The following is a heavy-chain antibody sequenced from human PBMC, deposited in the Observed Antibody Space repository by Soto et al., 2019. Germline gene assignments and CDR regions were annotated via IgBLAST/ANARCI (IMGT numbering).Heavy chain of an antibody. J-gene: IGHJ5*02. Sequence: GGSLRLSCAASGFTFSSYSMNWVRQAPGKGLEWVSYISSSSSTIYYADSVKGRFTISRDSAKKTVYLQMNSLRAEDTAVYFCARELRDSHIHFDHWGQGTRVTVSS. V-gene: IGHV3-48*01. CDR1: GFTFSSYS. CDR2: ISSSSSTI. CDR3: ARELRDSHIHFDH. D-gene: IGHD2-21*02.